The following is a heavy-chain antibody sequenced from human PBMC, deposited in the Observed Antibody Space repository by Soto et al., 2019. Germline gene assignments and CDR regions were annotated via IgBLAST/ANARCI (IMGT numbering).Heavy chain of an antibody. CDR1: GGSVNGYY. CDR2: INHTGVK. J-gene: IGHJ5*02. CDR3: ATRITVFGLLIPPFDP. V-gene: IGHV4-34*01. Sequence: SETLSLTCAVYGGSVNGYYCNWIRQPPWKGLEWIGEINHTGVKHYNPSLKSRVTMSVDTSKNQFSLRLSSVTAADTAIYYCATRITVFGLLIPPFDPCGQGTQVTVSS. D-gene: IGHD3-3*01.